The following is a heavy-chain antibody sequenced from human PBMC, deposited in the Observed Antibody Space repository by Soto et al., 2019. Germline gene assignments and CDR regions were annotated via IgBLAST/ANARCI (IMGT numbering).Heavy chain of an antibody. CDR2: VYYSGST. CDR3: ASYANYNHF. V-gene: IGHV4-59*01. CDR1: GGSMSSYY. D-gene: IGHD4-4*01. J-gene: IGHJ4*02. Sequence: QVQLQESGPGLVKPSETLSLTCNVSGGSMSSYYWSWIRQPPRKGLEWIGYVYYSGSTNYNPSLKSRVTISVDTSKNQFSLKLSSVTAADTAVYYCASYANYNHFWGQGTLVTVSS.